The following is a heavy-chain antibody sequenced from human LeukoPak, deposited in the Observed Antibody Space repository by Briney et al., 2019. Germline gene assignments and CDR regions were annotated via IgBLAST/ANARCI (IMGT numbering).Heavy chain of an antibody. CDR3: AKIIDSYGHDAFDI. CDR2: IFPSDSDT. D-gene: IGHD5-18*01. CDR1: GYSFTSHW. J-gene: IGHJ3*02. V-gene: IGHV5-51*01. Sequence: GESLKISCKGSGYSFTSHWIGWVRQMPGKGLEWMGIIFPSDSDTRYSPSFQGQVTISADKSSSTAYLQWSSLKASDTAMYYCAKIIDSYGHDAFDIWGQGTMVTVSS.